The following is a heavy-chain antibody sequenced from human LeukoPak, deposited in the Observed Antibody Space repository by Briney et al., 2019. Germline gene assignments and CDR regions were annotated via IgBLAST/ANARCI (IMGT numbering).Heavy chain of an antibody. Sequence: PGGSLRLSCAASGFTFSSYSMNWVRQAPGKGLEWVSSISSSSSTIYYADSVKGRFTISRDNAKNSLYLQMNSLRAEDTAVYYCARDLGVVVYYYYGMDVWGQGTTVTVSS. CDR1: GFTFSSYS. CDR2: ISSSSSTI. V-gene: IGHV3-48*01. CDR3: ARDLGVVVYYYYGMDV. D-gene: IGHD3-22*01. J-gene: IGHJ6*02.